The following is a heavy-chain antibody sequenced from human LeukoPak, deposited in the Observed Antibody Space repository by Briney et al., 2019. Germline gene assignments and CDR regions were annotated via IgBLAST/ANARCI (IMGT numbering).Heavy chain of an antibody. CDR2: IHPSGGI. CDR3: AKDLGYQLLY. J-gene: IGHJ4*02. CDR1: GGSLTTSNW. Sequence: SGTLSLTCTVSGGSLTTSNWWSWVRQPSGKGLEWIGEIHPSGGINYSPSLRSRATLSMDKSKNQFSLELSSVTAADTAVYYCAKDLGYQLLYWGQGTLVTVSS. D-gene: IGHD2-2*01. V-gene: IGHV4-4*02.